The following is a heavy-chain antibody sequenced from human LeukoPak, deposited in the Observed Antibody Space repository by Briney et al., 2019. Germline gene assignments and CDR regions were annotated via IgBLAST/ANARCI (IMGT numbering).Heavy chain of an antibody. V-gene: IGHV3-21*01. D-gene: IGHD3-10*01. J-gene: IGHJ4*02. CDR3: ARAGGEVRGVAYYFDY. CDR2: ISSSSSYI. CDR1: GFTFSSYS. Sequence: GGSLRLSCAASGFTFSSYSMNWVRQAPGKGLEWVSSISSSSSYIYYADSVKGRFTISRDNAKNSLYLQMNSLRAEDTAVYYCARAGGEVRGVAYYFDYWGQGTLVTVSS.